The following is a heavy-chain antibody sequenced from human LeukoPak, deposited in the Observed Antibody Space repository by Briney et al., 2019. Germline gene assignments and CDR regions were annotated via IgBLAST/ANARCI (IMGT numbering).Heavy chain of an antibody. CDR2: IGVTGDT. Sequence: GGSLRLSCAASGFTFSKDDFHWVRQAPGKGLEWVAAIGVTGDTYYADSVKGRFTISRDNAKNSLYLQMNSLRAEDTAVYYCASRNYYGSGKHYYYGMDVWGQGTTVTVSS. CDR3: ASRNYYGSGKHYYYGMDV. CDR1: GFTFSKDD. D-gene: IGHD3-10*01. J-gene: IGHJ6*02. V-gene: IGHV3-13*01.